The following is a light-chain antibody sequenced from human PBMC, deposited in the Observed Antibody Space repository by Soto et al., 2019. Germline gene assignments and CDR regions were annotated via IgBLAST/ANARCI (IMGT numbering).Light chain of an antibody. CDR2: GAY. V-gene: IGKV3-15*01. J-gene: IGKJ1*01. CDR1: QSVGDT. CDR3: QHYNYWPPKT. Sequence: EIVLTPSPGTLSLSPGEQATRSCRAIQSVGDTFLSWYQQKPGQAARLLIYGAYTRATSIPARFSGSGSGTDFTLTISSLQSEDFAVYYCQHYNYWPPKTFGQGTKVDI.